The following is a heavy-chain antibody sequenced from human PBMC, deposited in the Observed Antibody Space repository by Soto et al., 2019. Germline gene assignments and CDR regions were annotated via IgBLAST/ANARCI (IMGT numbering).Heavy chain of an antibody. J-gene: IGHJ4*02. CDR3: AKRLFTYYYDSSGYTIDY. CDR1: GFTFSSYG. V-gene: IGHV3-30*18. D-gene: IGHD3-22*01. Sequence: GGSLRLSCAASGFTFSSYGMHWVRQAPGKGLEWVAVISYDGSNKYYADSVKRRFTISRDNSKNTLYLQMNSLRAEDTAVYYCAKRLFTYYYDSSGYTIDYWGQGTLVTVSS. CDR2: ISYDGSNK.